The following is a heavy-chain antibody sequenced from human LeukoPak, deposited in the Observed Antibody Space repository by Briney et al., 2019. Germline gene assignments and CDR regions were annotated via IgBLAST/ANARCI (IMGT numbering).Heavy chain of an antibody. D-gene: IGHD2-21*02. V-gene: IGHV3-7*01. CDR2: IKQDGSEK. Sequence: PGGSLRLSCAASGFTFSSYWMSWVRQAPGKGLEWVANIKQDGSEKYYVDSVKGRFTISRDNAKNSLYLQMNSLRAEDTAVYYCAPYSVTATSAFDYWGQGTLVTVSS. J-gene: IGHJ4*02. CDR1: GFTFSSYW. CDR3: APYSVTATSAFDY.